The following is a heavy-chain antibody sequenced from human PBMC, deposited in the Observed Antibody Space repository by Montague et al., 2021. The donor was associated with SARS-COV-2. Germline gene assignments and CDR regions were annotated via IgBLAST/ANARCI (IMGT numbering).Heavy chain of an antibody. CDR1: GASISTSTDH. V-gene: IGHV4-39*01. CDR3: ARHMVHVVVNVTGANCFDP. CDR2: FSYSDST. J-gene: IGHJ5*02. D-gene: IGHD2-15*01. Sequence: SETLSLTCSVSGASISTSTDHWAWIRQSPGKGLEWVGSFSYSDSTHYNPSLRSRVTISVDSSKNQFSLKLNSVTAADTAMYYCARHMVHVVVNVTGANCFDPWGQGTLVTVSS.